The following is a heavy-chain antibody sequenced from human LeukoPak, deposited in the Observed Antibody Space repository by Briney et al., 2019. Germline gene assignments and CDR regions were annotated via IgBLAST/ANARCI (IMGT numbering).Heavy chain of an antibody. CDR1: GGSISSYY. V-gene: IGHV4-59*05. Sequence: SETLSLTCTVSGGSISSYYWSWIRQPAGKGLEWIGSIYYSGSTSYNPSLKSRVTISIDTSKNLFSLKLTSVTAADTAFYYCARRGDYWGQGTLVTVSS. D-gene: IGHD3-10*01. J-gene: IGHJ4*02. CDR3: ARRGDY. CDR2: IYYSGST.